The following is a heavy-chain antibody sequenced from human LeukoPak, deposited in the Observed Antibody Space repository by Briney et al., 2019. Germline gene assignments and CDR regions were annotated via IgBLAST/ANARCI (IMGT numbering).Heavy chain of an antibody. CDR1: RFVFTNYY. CDR2: IAYDGDTK. V-gene: IGHV3-11*01. D-gene: IGHD5-24*01. CDR3: ARAGTYDGYKVLDF. J-gene: IGHJ4*02. Sequence: MPGGSLRLSCEASRFVFTNYYMSWVRQPPGKGLDWIATIAYDGDTKYYADSAEGRFTISRDNAKNSLSLQMNSLRAEDTAVYFCARAGTYDGYKVLDFWGQGTLVTVSS.